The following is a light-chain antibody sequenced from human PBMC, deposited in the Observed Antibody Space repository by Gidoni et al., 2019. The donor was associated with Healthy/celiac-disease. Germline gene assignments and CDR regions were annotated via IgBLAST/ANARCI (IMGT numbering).Light chain of an antibody. Sequence: DIVMTQSPDSPGVSLGARATINCKSSQSVLYSSNDKNYLAWYQQKPGQPPKLLIYWASTRESGVPDPFSGSGSGTGFTLTISSLQADDVAVYSCQQYYSAPWTFGQGTKVEIK. J-gene: IGKJ1*01. CDR2: WAS. V-gene: IGKV4-1*01. CDR1: QSVLYSSNDKNY. CDR3: QQYYSAPWT.